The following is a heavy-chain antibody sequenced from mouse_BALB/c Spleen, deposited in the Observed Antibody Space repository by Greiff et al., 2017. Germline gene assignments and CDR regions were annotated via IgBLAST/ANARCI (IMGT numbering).Heavy chain of an antibody. J-gene: IGHJ2*01. Sequence: DVMLVESGGGLVKPGGSLKLSCAASGFTFSSYAMSWVRQSPEKRLEWVAEISSGGSYTYYPDTVTGRFTISRDNAKKTLYLEMSSLRSEDTAMYYCARWSSSLFDYWGQGTTLTVSS. CDR2: ISSGGSYT. V-gene: IGHV5-9-4*01. CDR3: ARWSSSLFDY. D-gene: IGHD6-2*01. CDR1: GFTFSSYA.